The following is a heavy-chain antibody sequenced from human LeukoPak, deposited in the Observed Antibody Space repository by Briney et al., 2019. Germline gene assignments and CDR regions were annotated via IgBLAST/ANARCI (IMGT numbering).Heavy chain of an antibody. D-gene: IGHD2-15*01. CDR3: VRHSRVVAFDY. Sequence: SETLSLTCTVSAGSINNYFWSWIRQPPGKGLEWIGYIYYTGNTNYNPSLKSRVTISEDTSKNQVSLELSSVTAADTAVYYCVRHSRVVAFDYWGQGNLVTVSS. CDR2: IYYTGNT. J-gene: IGHJ4*02. V-gene: IGHV4-59*08. CDR1: AGSINNYF.